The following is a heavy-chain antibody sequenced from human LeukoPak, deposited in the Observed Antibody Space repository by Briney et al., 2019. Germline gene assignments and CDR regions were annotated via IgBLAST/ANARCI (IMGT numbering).Heavy chain of an antibody. V-gene: IGHV4-59*01. CDR2: IYYSGST. CDR1: GGSISSYY. CDR3: ARDGGGYSGYDPDWFDP. D-gene: IGHD5-12*01. Sequence: SETLSLTCTVSGGSISSYYWSWIRRPPGKGLEWIGYIYYSGSTNYNPSLKSRVTISVDTSKNQFSLKLSSVTAADTAVYYCARDGGGYSGYDPDWFDPWGQGTLVTVSS. J-gene: IGHJ5*02.